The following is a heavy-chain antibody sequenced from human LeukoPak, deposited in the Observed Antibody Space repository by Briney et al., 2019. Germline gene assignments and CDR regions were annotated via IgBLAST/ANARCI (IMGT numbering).Heavy chain of an antibody. CDR1: GYTFTSYG. V-gene: IGHV1-18*01. Sequence: ASVRVSCKASGYTFTSYGISWVRQAPGQGLEWMGWISGYDGKTNYAQKFQGRGTMTTDTSTNTAYMELRTLRSDDTAVYYCARDFSRARVDCFDPWGQGTLVTVSS. CDR2: ISGYDGKT. D-gene: IGHD2-2*01. CDR3: ARDFSRARVDCFDP. J-gene: IGHJ5*02.